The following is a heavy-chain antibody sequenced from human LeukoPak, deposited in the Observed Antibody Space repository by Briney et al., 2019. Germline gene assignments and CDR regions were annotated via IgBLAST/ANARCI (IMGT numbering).Heavy chain of an antibody. Sequence: PGGSLRLSCAASGFTVNSKYMNWVRQAPGKGLEWVSVINGGVSTSYADSVKGRFTISRDNAKNTLYLQMNSLRAEDTAVYYCARDLDYGDYVAYYFDYWGQGTLVTVSS. CDR2: INGGVST. V-gene: IGHV3-66*01. J-gene: IGHJ4*02. CDR1: GFTVNSKY. CDR3: ARDLDYGDYVAYYFDY. D-gene: IGHD4-17*01.